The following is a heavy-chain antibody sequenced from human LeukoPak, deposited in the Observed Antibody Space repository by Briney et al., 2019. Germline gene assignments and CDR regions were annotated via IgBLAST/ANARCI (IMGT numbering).Heavy chain of an antibody. J-gene: IGHJ6*03. CDR2: IKQDGSEK. Sequence: PGGSLRLSCAASGFTFSSYWMSWVRQAPGKGLEWVANIKQDGSEKYYVDSVKGRFTISRDNSKNTLYLQMNSLRAEDTAVYYCAREGAYCSGTSCYAGTAAMDVWGKGTTVTISS. CDR3: AREGAYCSGTSCYAGTAAMDV. D-gene: IGHD2-2*01. CDR1: GFTFSSYW. V-gene: IGHV3-7*01.